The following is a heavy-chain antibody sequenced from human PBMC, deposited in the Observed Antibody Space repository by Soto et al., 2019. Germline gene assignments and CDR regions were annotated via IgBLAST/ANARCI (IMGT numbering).Heavy chain of an antibody. V-gene: IGHV3-30*18. CDR3: AKDRHYYGSGSYYPTLGMDV. CDR2: ISYDGSNK. J-gene: IGHJ6*02. D-gene: IGHD3-10*01. CDR1: GFTFSSYG. Sequence: SGGSLRLSCAASGFTFSSYGMHWVRQAPGKGLEWVAVISYDGSNKYYADSVKGRFTISRDNSKNTLYLQMNSLRAEDTAVYYCAKDRHYYGSGSYYPTLGMDVWGQGTTVTVSS.